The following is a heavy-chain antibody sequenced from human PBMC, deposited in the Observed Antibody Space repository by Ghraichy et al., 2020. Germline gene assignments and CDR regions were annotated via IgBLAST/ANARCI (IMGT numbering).Heavy chain of an antibody. V-gene: IGHV4-59*08. J-gene: IGHJ3*02. D-gene: IGHD3-10*01. CDR3: ARHFEYADGSGLVVNAFDI. CDR2: VHHSGST. Sequence: SETLSLTCSVSGGSISSYYWSWIRQSPGKGLEWIGYVHHSGSTKHNPSLKSRVTMSVDTSKNQFSLKLTSVSAADTAVYYCARHFEYADGSGLVVNAFDIWGQGTMLTVSS. CDR1: GGSISSYY.